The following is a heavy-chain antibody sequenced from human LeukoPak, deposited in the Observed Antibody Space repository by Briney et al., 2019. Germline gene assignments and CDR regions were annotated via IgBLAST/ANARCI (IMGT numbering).Heavy chain of an antibody. D-gene: IGHD4-11*01. J-gene: IGHJ4*02. CDR1: GGSISSSNW. Sequence: SETLSLTCAVSGGSISSSNWWSWVRQPPGKGLEWIGEIYHSGSTNYNPSLKSRVTMSVDTSKNQFSLKLSSVTAADTAVYYCARERVNYPSFDYWGQGTLVTVSS. V-gene: IGHV4-4*02. CDR3: ARERVNYPSFDY. CDR2: IYHSGST.